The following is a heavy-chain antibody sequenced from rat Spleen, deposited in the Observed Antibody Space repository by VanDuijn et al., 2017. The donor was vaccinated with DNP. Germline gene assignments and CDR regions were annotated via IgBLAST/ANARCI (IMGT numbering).Heavy chain of an antibody. Sequence: EVQLVESGGGLVQPGRSLKLSCAASGFTFSNYGMAWVRQAPTKGLEWVASITNSGGSTYYRDSVKGRFTISRDNAKSTLYLQMDSLRSEDTATYYCTTLRYDFDYWGQGVMVTVSS. V-gene: IGHV5-27*01. D-gene: IGHD1-11*01. CDR1: GFTFSNYG. J-gene: IGHJ2*01. CDR3: TTLRYDFDY. CDR2: ITNSGGST.